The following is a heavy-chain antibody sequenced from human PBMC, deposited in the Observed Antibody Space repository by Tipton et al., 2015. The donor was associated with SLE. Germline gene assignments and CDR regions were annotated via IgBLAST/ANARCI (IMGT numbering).Heavy chain of an antibody. CDR2: SYYSGST. CDR1: GGSISSSSYY. J-gene: IGHJ4*02. D-gene: IGHD6-19*01. CDR3: ARSLAVAGIFDY. V-gene: IGHV4-61*05. Sequence: TLSLTCTVSGGSISSSSYYWGWIRQPPGKGLEWIGYSYYSGSTNYSPSLKSRVTIPVDTSKNQFSLKLSSVTAADTAVYYCARSLAVAGIFDYWGQGTLVPVSS.